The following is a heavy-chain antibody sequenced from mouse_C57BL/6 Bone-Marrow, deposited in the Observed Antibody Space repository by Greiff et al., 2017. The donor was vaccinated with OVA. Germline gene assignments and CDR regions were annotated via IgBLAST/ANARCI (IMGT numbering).Heavy chain of an antibody. CDR3: ARKGSISGDY. D-gene: IGHD1-1*01. J-gene: IGHJ2*01. CDR1: GYTFTSYW. CDR2: IDPSVSYT. V-gene: IGHV1-69*01. Sequence: QVQLQQPGAELVMPGASVKLSCKASGYTFTSYWMHWVKQRPGQGLEWIGEIDPSVSYTNYNQKFKGKSTLTVDKSSSTAYMQLSSLTSEDSAVYYCARKGSISGDYWGQGTTLTVSS.